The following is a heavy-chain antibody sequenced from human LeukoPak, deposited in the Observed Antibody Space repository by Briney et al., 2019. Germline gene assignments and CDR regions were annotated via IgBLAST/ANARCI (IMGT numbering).Heavy chain of an antibody. D-gene: IGHD3-10*01. Sequence: SETLSLTCTVSGGSISSGVYYWSWIRQHPGKGLEWIGYIYYSGSTYYNPSLKSRVTISVDTSKNQFSLKLSSVTAADTAVYYCARANYGSGSYRRFTDYYYGMDVWGQGTTVTVSS. CDR2: IYYSGST. CDR1: GGSISSGVYY. CDR3: ARANYGSGSYRRFTDYYYGMDV. V-gene: IGHV4-31*03. J-gene: IGHJ6*02.